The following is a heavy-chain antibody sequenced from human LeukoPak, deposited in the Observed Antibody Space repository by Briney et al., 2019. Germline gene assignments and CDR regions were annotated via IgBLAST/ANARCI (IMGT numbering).Heavy chain of an antibody. Sequence: SVKVSCKASGGTFSSYAISWVRQAPGQGLEWMGGIIPIFGTANYAQKFQGRVTITADESTSTAYMGLSSLRSEDTAVYYCARDRGYSYGFLFFDYWGQGTLVTVSS. V-gene: IGHV1-69*01. CDR3: ARDRGYSYGFLFFDY. CDR1: GGTFSSYA. D-gene: IGHD5-18*01. CDR2: IIPIFGTA. J-gene: IGHJ4*02.